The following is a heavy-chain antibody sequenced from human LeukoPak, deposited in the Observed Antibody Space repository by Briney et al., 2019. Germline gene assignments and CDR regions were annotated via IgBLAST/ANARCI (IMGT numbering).Heavy chain of an antibody. Sequence: GGSLRLSCAASGFTFNTYLMSWVRQAPGKGLEWVSSVISSGIRTYYADSVMGRFTISRDNSKNTLHLQMNSLGAGDTALYYCVRDEGTYFRAFDYWGQGTLVTVSS. D-gene: IGHD3-9*01. CDR2: VISSGIRT. J-gene: IGHJ4*02. V-gene: IGHV3-23*01. CDR3: VRDEGTYFRAFDY. CDR1: GFTFNTYL.